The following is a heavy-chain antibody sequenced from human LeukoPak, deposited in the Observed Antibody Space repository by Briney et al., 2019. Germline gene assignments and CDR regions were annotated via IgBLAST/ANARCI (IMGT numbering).Heavy chain of an antibody. CDR2: IIPILGIA. CDR3: ARESPIYYFDY. V-gene: IGHV1-69*04. Sequence: EASVKVSFKASGGTFSSYTISWVRQAPGQGLEWMGRIIPILGIANYAQKFQGRVTITADKSTSTAYMELSSLRSEDTAVYYCARESPIYYFDYWGQGTLVTVSS. CDR1: GGTFSSYT. D-gene: IGHD3-3*01. J-gene: IGHJ4*02.